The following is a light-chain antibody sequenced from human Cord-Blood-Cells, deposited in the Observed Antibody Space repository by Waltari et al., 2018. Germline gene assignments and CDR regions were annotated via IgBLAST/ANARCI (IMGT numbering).Light chain of an antibody. CDR1: SSDVGGYNY. CDR2: DVR. J-gene: IGLJ3*02. Sequence: QSALTQPASVSGSPGQSITISCTGTSSDVGGYNYVSWYQQHPGKAPKLMIYDVRKRPSGVPNRFSGSKSGNTASLTISGLQAEDEADDYCSSYTSSSTLVFGGGTKLTVL. CDR3: SSYTSSSTLV. V-gene: IGLV2-14*03.